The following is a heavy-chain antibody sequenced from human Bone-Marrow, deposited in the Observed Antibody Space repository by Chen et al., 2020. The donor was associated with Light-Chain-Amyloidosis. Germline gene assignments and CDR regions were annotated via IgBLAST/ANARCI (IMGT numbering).Heavy chain of an antibody. CDR1: GFTFSSDS. Sequence: EVQLVESGGGLVQPGGSLRLSCAASGFTFSSDSMNWVRQAPGKGLEWVSYISSSSSTIYYADSVKGRFTISRDNAKNSLYLQMNSLRAEDTAVYYCARDPSDYYYGSGSYYFDYWGQGTLVTVSS. J-gene: IGHJ4*02. V-gene: IGHV3-48*01. CDR2: ISSSSSTI. D-gene: IGHD3-10*01. CDR3: ARDPSDYYYGSGSYYFDY.